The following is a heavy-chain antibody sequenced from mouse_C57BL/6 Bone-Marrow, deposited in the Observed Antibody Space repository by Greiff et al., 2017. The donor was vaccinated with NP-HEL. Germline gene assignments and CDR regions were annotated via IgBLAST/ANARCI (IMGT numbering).Heavy chain of an antibody. CDR3: AREVPLPREFAY. V-gene: IGHV1-64*01. CDR1: GYTFTSSW. Sequence: VQLQQPGAELVKPGASVKLSCKASGYTFTSSWMNWVKQRPGQGLEWIGRIHPNGGSTNYNEKFKGKATLTADKSTSTAYMQLSSLTSEDSAVYYCAREVPLPREFAYWGQGTLVTVSA. CDR2: IHPNGGST. J-gene: IGHJ3*01. D-gene: IGHD6-1*01.